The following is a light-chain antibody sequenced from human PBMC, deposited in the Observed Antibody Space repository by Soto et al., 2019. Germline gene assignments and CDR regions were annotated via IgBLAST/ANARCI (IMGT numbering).Light chain of an antibody. Sequence: DIRMTQSPSTLSASVGDRVPITCRASQSISSWLAWYQQKPGKAPKLLIYDASSLESGVPSRFSGSGSGTEFTLTISSLQPDDFATYYCQQYNSYPTFGQGTKVDI. V-gene: IGKV1-5*01. J-gene: IGKJ1*01. CDR3: QQYNSYPT. CDR1: QSISSW. CDR2: DAS.